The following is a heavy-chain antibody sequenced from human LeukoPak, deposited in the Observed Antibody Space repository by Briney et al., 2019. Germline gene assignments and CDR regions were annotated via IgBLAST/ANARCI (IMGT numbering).Heavy chain of an antibody. D-gene: IGHD6-19*01. CDR1: GFTFSSYS. J-gene: IGHJ4*02. CDR2: ISSSSSYI. Sequence: GGSLRLSCAASGFTFSSYSMNWVRQAPGKGLEWVSSISSSSSYIYYADSVKGRFTISRDNAKNSLYLQMNSLRAEDTAVYYCARTGDSSGWYYSHPVYYFDYWGQGTLVTVSS. V-gene: IGHV3-21*01. CDR3: ARTGDSSGWYYSHPVYYFDY.